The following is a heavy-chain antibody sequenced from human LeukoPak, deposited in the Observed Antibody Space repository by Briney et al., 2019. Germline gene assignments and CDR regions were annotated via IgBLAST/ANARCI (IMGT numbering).Heavy chain of an antibody. CDR2: ISYDGSDK. CDR1: GFTFTRYG. Sequence: GGSLRLSCAASGFTFTRYGMHWVRQAPGKGLEWVAVISYDGSDKSYADSVKGRFTISRDNSKNTLYLQMNSLRAEDTAVYYCAKDLVGSSWSHGFHYWGQGTLVTVSS. J-gene: IGHJ4*02. CDR3: AKDLVGSSWSHGFHY. D-gene: IGHD6-13*01. V-gene: IGHV3-30*18.